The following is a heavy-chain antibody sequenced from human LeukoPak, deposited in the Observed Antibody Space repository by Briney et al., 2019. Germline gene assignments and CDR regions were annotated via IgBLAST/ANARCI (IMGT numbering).Heavy chain of an antibody. CDR2: ISSSSSYI. CDR3: ARDQERGSLTVDY. Sequence: PGGSLRLSCAASGFSFSDYSMSWIRQAPGKGLEWVSSISSSSSYIYYADSVKGRFTISRDNAKNSLYLQMNSLRAEDTAVYYCARDQERGSLTVDYWGQGTLVTVSS. D-gene: IGHD1-1*01. J-gene: IGHJ4*02. CDR1: GFSFSDYS. V-gene: IGHV3-11*06.